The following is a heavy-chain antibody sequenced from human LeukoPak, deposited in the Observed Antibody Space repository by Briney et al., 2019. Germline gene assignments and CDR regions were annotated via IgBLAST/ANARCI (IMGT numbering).Heavy chain of an antibody. CDR2: MNPNSGNT. D-gene: IGHD3-10*01. V-gene: IGHV1-8*01. J-gene: IGHJ6*02. Sequence: ASVKVSCKASGYTFTSYDINWVRQATGQGLEWMGWMNPNSGNTGYAQKFQGRVTMTRNTSISTAYMELSSLRSEDTAVYYCAGAPKYYGSGSYSYYYYGMDVWGQGTTVTVSS. CDR3: AGAPKYYGSGSYSYYYYGMDV. CDR1: GYTFTSYD.